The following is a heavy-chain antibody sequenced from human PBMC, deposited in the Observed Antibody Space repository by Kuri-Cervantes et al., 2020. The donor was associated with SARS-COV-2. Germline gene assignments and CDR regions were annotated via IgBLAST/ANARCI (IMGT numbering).Heavy chain of an antibody. CDR3: VRGFLEMTTMFFYYHGLDV. Sequence: GESLKISCTASGFTFSNYWMTWVRQAPGKGLEWVATIKQHGSEKFYVDSVEGRFTISRDNAKSSLHLHMNSLTTEDTAVYYCVRGFLEMTTMFFYYHGLDVRGQGTTVTVSS. J-gene: IGHJ6*02. CDR2: IKQHGSEK. D-gene: IGHD5-24*01. V-gene: IGHV3-7*04. CDR1: GFTFSNYW.